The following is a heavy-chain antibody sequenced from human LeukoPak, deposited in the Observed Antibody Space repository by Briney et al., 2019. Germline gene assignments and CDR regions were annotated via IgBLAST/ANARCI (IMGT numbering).Heavy chain of an antibody. CDR3: ARSSSSSDY. CDR2: IYYSGST. J-gene: IGHJ4*02. Sequence: SETLSLTCTVSGGSVSSGSYYWSWIRQPPGKGLEWIGYIYYSGSTNYNPSLKSRVTISADTSKNQFSLKLSSVTAADTAVYYCARSSSSSDYWGQGTLVTVSS. D-gene: IGHD6-6*01. V-gene: IGHV4-61*01. CDR1: GGSVSSGSYY.